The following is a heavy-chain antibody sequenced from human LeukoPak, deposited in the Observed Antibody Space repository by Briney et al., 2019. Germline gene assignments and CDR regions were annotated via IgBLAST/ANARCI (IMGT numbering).Heavy chain of an antibody. J-gene: IGHJ4*02. Sequence: PSETLSLTCTVSVGSISSSRYYWDWIRQPPGKGLEWIGSIYYSGSTYYNPSLKSRVTISVDTSKNQFSLDLTSVTAAYTAVYYCARHGSAAAGHGYFDYWAQGTLVTVSS. CDR3: ARHGSAAAGHGYFDY. CDR2: IYYSGST. CDR1: VGSISSSRYY. V-gene: IGHV4-39*01. D-gene: IGHD6-13*01.